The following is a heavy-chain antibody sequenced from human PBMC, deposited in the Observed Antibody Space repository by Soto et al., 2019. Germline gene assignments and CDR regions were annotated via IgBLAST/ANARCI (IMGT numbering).Heavy chain of an antibody. Sequence: ASVKVSCKASGYTFTSYGISWVRQAPGQGLEWMGWISAYNGNTNYAQKLQGRVTMTTDTSTSTAYMELRSLRSDDTAVYYCARDRVLGLGQPHDAFDIWGQGTMVTVSS. CDR3: ARDRVLGLGQPHDAFDI. CDR1: GYTFTSYG. J-gene: IGHJ3*02. V-gene: IGHV1-18*01. D-gene: IGHD3-16*01. CDR2: ISAYNGNT.